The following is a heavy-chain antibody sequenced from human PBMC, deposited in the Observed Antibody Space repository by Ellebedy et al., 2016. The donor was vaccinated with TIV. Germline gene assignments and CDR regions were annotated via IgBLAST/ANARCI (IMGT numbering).Heavy chain of an antibody. CDR1: GYSFTTYW. CDR2: ISPGDSDT. D-gene: IGHD2/OR15-2a*01. CDR3: ARLQMSNYFDF. V-gene: IGHV5-51*01. Sequence: GESLKIPCKGSGYSFTTYWIAWVRLMHGKGLECMGSISPGDSDTTYSPSFQGQVTISVDKSISTAYLQWSSLKASDTAMYYCARLQMSNYFDFWGQGTLVTVSS. J-gene: IGHJ4*02.